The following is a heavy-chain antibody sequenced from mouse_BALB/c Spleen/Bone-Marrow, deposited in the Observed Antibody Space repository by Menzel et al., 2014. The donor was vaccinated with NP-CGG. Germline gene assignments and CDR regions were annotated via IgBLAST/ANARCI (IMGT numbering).Heavy chain of an antibody. V-gene: IGHV1-4*01. CDR3: ARGKTGFYGMDY. D-gene: IGHD4-1*01. Sequence: QVQLKESGAELARPGASVQMSCKASGYTFTNYTMHWVKQRPGQGLEWIGYINPSSGYTNYNQKFKDTATLTADKSSSTAYMPLSSLTSADACVYYCARGKTGFYGMDYGGPGASVTVSS. CDR2: INPSSGYT. CDR1: GYTFTNYT. J-gene: IGHJ4*01.